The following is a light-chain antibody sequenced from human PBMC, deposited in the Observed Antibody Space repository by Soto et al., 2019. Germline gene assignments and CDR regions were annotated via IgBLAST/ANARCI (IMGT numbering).Light chain of an antibody. V-gene: IGKV3-20*01. CDR1: PSVSSSY. J-gene: IGKJ1*01. CDR3: QQYGSSSWT. CDR2: GAS. Sequence: EIVLTQSPGTLSLSPGERATLSCRASPSVSSSYLAWYQQKPGQAPRLLIYGASSRATGIPERFSGSGSGTDLTLTISRLEPEDFAVYYCQQYGSSSWTFGPGTKVELK.